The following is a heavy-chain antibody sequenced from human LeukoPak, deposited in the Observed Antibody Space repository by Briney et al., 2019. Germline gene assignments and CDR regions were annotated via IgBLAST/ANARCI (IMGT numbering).Heavy chain of an antibody. D-gene: IGHD4-23*01. CDR2: ISDSGGTT. V-gene: IGHV3-23*01. Sequence: GGSLRLSCAASGFTFSSYAMSWVRQAPGKGLEWVSVISDSGGTTYSTDSVKGRFPISRDNSNNSLYLQMNSLRAEDTAAYYCAKERGNNGGNTNGYFDYWGQGTLVTVSS. J-gene: IGHJ4*02. CDR1: GFTFSSYA. CDR3: AKERGNNGGNTNGYFDY.